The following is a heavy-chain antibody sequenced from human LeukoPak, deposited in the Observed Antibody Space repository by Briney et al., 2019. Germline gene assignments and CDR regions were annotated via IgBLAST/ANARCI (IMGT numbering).Heavy chain of an antibody. D-gene: IGHD5-12*01. V-gene: IGHV1-18*01. CDR3: AREQGGSFLFDY. CDR2: IDTYHADT. Sequence: ASLKVSCKTSGYTFGSFGITWVRRAPGQGLEWMGWIDTYHADTKSAQKFQGRLTMTTDTSTSTASLELRSLTSHDTAVYYCAREQGGSFLFDYWGQGTVVTVSS. J-gene: IGHJ4*02. CDR1: GYTFGSFG.